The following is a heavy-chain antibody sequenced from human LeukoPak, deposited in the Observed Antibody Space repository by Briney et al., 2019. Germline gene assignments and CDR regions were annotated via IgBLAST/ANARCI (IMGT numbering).Heavy chain of an antibody. Sequence: ASVKVSCKASGGTFSSYAISWVRQAPGQGLEWVGWISAYNGHTNYAEKLQGRVTMTTDIPTSTAYMELRSLRSDDTAVYYCAREVRASSSWFFYYGMDVWGQGTTVTVSS. CDR3: AREVRASSSWFFYYGMDV. V-gene: IGHV1-18*01. D-gene: IGHD6-13*01. CDR1: GGTFSSYA. CDR2: ISAYNGHT. J-gene: IGHJ6*02.